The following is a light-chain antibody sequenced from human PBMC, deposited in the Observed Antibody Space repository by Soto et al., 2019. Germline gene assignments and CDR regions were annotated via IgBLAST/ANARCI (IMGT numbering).Light chain of an antibody. CDR2: EVS. Sequence: QSALTQPASVSGSPGQSITISCTGTSSDIGTYDYVSWYQQHPGKAPKLMIYEVSNRPSGVSNRFSGSKSGNTAFLTISGLQADDEADYYCSSFTDSFTLVFGGGTKVTVL. CDR1: SSDIGTYDY. J-gene: IGLJ3*02. CDR3: SSFTDSFTLV. V-gene: IGLV2-14*01.